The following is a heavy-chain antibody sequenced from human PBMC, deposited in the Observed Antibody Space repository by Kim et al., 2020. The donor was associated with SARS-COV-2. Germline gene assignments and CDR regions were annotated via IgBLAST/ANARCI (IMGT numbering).Heavy chain of an antibody. J-gene: IGHJ6*02. CDR1: GFSFSSYT. CDR3: AREMATGEPPSYHGMDV. Sequence: GGSLRLSCAASGFSFSSYTMNWVRQTPGKGLEWVSSISASGGYMVYADSVKGRFTMSRDNAKNSLYLQMNSLRADDTGVYNCAREMATGEPPSYHGMDVWGQGTTVTVSS. D-gene: IGHD5-12*01. V-gene: IGHV3-21*04. CDR2: ISASGGYM.